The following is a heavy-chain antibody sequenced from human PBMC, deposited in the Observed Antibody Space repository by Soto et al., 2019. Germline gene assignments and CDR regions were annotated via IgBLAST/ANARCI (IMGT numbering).Heavy chain of an antibody. Sequence: GASVKVSCKAPADTFTSYYIHWVRQAPGHGLEWMGIINPNGGSTRFAQTFQGRITMTTDTSTSTVYMELRSLRSEDTAVYYCAKIGYYYDSSGLPPPYYFDYWGQGTLVTVSS. D-gene: IGHD3-22*01. CDR1: ADTFTSYY. CDR3: AKIGYYYDSSGLPPPYYFDY. J-gene: IGHJ4*02. V-gene: IGHV1-46*01. CDR2: INPNGGST.